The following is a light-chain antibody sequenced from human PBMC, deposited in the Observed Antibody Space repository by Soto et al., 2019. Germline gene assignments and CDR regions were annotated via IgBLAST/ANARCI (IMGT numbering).Light chain of an antibody. Sequence: SYELTQPPSASVAPGKTARITCGGNDIGNKSVHWYLQKPGQAPVLVIYSDGDRPSGVPERFSGSNSENTATLNISRVEAGDESDYYCQVWDSTSDNVVFGGGTKLTGL. CDR1: DIGNKS. CDR2: SDG. CDR3: QVWDSTSDNVV. J-gene: IGLJ2*01. V-gene: IGLV3-21*04.